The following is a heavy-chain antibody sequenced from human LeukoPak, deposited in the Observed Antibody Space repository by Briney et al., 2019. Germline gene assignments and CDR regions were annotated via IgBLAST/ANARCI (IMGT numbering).Heavy chain of an antibody. V-gene: IGHV3-53*04. CDR1: GFIANSNY. J-gene: IGHJ5*02. D-gene: IGHD4-23*01. CDR2: IKTSGST. CDR3: AREGDYGGNSIDL. Sequence: GGSLRLSCAASGFIANSNYMNWVRQAPGKGLEWVSVIKTSGSTHYADSVKGRFTISKHISKNTLYLEMTSLRPEDTAVYYCAREGDYGGNSIDLWGQGTLVIVSS.